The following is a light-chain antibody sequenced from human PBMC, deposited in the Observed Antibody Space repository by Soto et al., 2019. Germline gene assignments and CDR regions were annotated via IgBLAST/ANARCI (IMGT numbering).Light chain of an antibody. J-gene: IGKJ2*01. CDR1: QSVSSSY. Sequence: EIVLTQSPGTLSLSPGERATLSCRASQSVSSSYLAWYQQKPGQAPRLLIYGASSRATGIPDRFSVSGSGTDFTLTISRLEPEEFAGYYCQQYGSAPYTFGQGTKLEIK. V-gene: IGKV3-20*01. CDR3: QQYGSAPYT. CDR2: GAS.